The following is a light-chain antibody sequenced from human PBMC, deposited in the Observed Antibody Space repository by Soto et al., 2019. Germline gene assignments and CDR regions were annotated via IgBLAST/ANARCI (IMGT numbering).Light chain of an antibody. Sequence: EIVLTQSPATLSLSPGERATLSCRASQSVSTYLAWCQQRPGQAPRLLIFDAFNRATGIPARFRGSGSGTDFSLTISSLEPEDFAVYYCQQRFNWPLTFGGGTKVEIK. CDR1: QSVSTY. CDR3: QQRFNWPLT. J-gene: IGKJ4*01. V-gene: IGKV3-11*01. CDR2: DAF.